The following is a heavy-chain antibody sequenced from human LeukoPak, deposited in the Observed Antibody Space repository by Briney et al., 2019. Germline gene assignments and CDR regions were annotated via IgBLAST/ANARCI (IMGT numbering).Heavy chain of an antibody. CDR3: AAIGTILEWLSFDY. J-gene: IGHJ4*02. Sequence: ASVKVSCKASGYTFIGYYMHWVRQAPGQGLEWMGWINPNSGGTNYAQKFQGRVTMTRDTSISTAYMELSRLRSDDTAVYYCAAIGTILEWLSFDYWGQGTLVTVSS. D-gene: IGHD3-3*01. CDR2: INPNSGGT. CDR1: GYTFIGYY. V-gene: IGHV1-2*02.